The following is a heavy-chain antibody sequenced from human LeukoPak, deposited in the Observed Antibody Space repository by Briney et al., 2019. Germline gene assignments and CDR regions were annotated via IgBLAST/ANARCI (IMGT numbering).Heavy chain of an antibody. CDR3: AGGGWLPPDY. V-gene: IGHV4-4*07. CDR1: GGSMNNYY. Sequence: SETLSLTCTVSGGSMNNYYWSWIRQPAGKGLEWIGHVYSTGSTNYNPSLTSLNSRVTISVDTSKSQFSLKVTSVTAADTAVYYCAGGGWLPPDYWGQGTLVTVSS. J-gene: IGHJ4*02. D-gene: IGHD3-22*01. CDR2: VYSTGST.